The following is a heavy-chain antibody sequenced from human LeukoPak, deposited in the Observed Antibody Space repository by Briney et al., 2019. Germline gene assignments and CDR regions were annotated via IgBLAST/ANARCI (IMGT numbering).Heavy chain of an antibody. D-gene: IGHD6-13*01. CDR3: ARGPYSSSWYRWAWWFDP. V-gene: IGHV4-34*01. CDR1: GGSFSGYY. J-gene: IGHJ5*02. Sequence: SETLSLTCAVYGGSFSGYYWSWIRQPPGKGLEWIGEINHSGGTNYNPSHKSRVTISVDTSKNQFSLKLSSVTAADTAVYYCARGPYSSSWYRWAWWFDPWGQGTLVTVSS. CDR2: INHSGGT.